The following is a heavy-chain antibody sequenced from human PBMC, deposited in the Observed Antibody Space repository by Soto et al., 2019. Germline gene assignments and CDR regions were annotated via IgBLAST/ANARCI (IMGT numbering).Heavy chain of an antibody. Sequence: QVQLVESGGGVVQPGRSLRLSCAASGFTFSSFGMHWVRQAPGKGLEWVAVISYDGSNKYFADSVKGRFTISRDNSKNTLYVQRNSLRPVDTALYYCAKDGEGYCSGGSCVNFDYWGQGTLVTVSS. CDR3: AKDGEGYCSGGSCVNFDY. CDR1: GFTFSSFG. J-gene: IGHJ4*02. V-gene: IGHV3-30*18. D-gene: IGHD2-15*01. CDR2: ISYDGSNK.